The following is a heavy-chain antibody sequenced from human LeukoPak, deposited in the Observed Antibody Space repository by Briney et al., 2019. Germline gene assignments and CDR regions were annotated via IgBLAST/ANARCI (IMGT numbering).Heavy chain of an antibody. CDR2: ISSSSSYI. CDR3: ARDDPWVKKRKPERLIDY. CDR1: GFTFSSYS. Sequence: GGSLRLSCAASGFTFSSYSMTWVRQAPGKGLEWVSSISSSSSYIYYADSVKGRFTISRDNAKNSLYLQMNSLRAEDTAVYYCARDDPWVKKRKPERLIDYWGQGTLVTVSS. J-gene: IGHJ4*02. V-gene: IGHV3-21*01. D-gene: IGHD1-1*01.